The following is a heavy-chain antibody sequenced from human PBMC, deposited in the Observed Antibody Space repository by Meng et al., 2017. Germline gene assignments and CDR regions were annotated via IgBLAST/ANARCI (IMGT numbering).Heavy chain of an antibody. D-gene: IGHD1-26*01. Sequence: QLGLGAGGAGVAEPLETPSILFSFSVGSFSSRGYTGGWIGQRPGKGRGVIGSSYYSGSTYYNPSLKVRVAISVDTSKIQFSLMLSSVTAADTAVYYCARVGSYYGDWFDPWGQGTLVTVSS. CDR2: SYYSGST. CDR1: VGSFSSRGYT. CDR3: ARVGSYYGDWFDP. V-gene: IGHV4-39*07. J-gene: IGHJ5*02.